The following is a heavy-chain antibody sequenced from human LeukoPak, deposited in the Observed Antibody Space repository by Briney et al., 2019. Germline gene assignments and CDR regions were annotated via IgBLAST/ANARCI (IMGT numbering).Heavy chain of an antibody. CDR1: GGSISSGGYS. V-gene: IGHV4-30-2*01. D-gene: IGHD6-6*01. J-gene: IGHJ4*02. CDR2: IYHSGST. CDR3: ASQSEYSSSSDY. Sequence: PSQTLSLTCAVSGGSISSGGYSWSWIRQPPEKGLEWIGYIYHSGSTYYNPSLKSRVTISVDRSKNQFSLKLSSVTAADTAVYYCASQSEYSSSSDYWGQGTLVTVSS.